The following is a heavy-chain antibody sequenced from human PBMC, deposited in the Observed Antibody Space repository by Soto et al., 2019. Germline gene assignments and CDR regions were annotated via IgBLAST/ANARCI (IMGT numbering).Heavy chain of an antibody. CDR1: GYSFTNYG. CDR2: ISDHNGNT. J-gene: IGHJ6*03. Sequence: QDPLVQSGFEVKKLVSSVQVSCKASGYSFTNYGITWVRQAPGQGFAWMGWISDHNGNTDSAQKFQGRVTMTTDASTSTAYLELRSRRSDDTAVYYCARDRGVAPPVAGNTHYYYYMDVWGKGTTVTVSS. D-gene: IGHD6-19*01. CDR3: ARDRGVAPPVAGNTHYYYYMDV. V-gene: IGHV1-18*01.